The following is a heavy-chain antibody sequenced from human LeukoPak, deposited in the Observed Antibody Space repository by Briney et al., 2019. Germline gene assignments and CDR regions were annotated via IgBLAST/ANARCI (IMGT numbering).Heavy chain of an antibody. V-gene: IGHV1-18*01. D-gene: IGHD1-26*01. CDR3: ATNIYSGSYGHYFDY. CDR1: GYTFTSYG. CDR2: ISAYNGNT. Sequence: ASVKVSCKASGYTFTSYGISWVRQAPGQGLEWMGWISAYNGNTNYAQKLQGRVTMTTDTSTSTAYMELRSLRSEDTAVYYCATNIYSGSYGHYFDYWGQGTLVTVSS. J-gene: IGHJ4*02.